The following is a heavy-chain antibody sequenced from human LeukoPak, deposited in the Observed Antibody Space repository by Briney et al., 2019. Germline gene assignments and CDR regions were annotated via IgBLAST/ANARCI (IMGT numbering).Heavy chain of an antibody. D-gene: IGHD6-13*01. J-gene: IGHJ5*02. CDR3: AGQQLSFFDP. CDR2: LYTSGNT. Sequence: SETLSLTCAVYGGAFSGYYWTWIRQPAGKGLEWIGRLYTSGNTTYNPSLKSRVTMSVDTSKNQFSLKLSSVTAADTAVYYCAGQQLSFFDPWGQGTLVTVSS. CDR1: GGAFSGYY. V-gene: IGHV4-59*10.